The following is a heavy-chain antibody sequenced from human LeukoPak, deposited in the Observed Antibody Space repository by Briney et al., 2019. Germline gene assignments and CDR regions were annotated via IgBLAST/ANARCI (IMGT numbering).Heavy chain of an antibody. D-gene: IGHD3-10*01. CDR2: INPSGGST. CDR3: ARDHFDYYGSGSYYSLFDY. CDR1: GYTFTSYY. Sequence: ASVKVSCKASGYTFTSYYMHWVRQAPGQGLEWMGIINPSGGSTSYAQKFQGRVTMTRDMSTSTVYMELSSLRSEDTAVYYCARDHFDYYGSGSYYSLFDYWGQGTLVTVSS. V-gene: IGHV1-46*01. J-gene: IGHJ4*02.